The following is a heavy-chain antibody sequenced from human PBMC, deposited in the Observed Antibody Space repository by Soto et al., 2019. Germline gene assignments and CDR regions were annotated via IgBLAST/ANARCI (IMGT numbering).Heavy chain of an antibody. CDR1: GYTFSSYS. CDR2: IYPEDSDT. J-gene: IGHJ4*02. D-gene: IGHD2-15*01. V-gene: IGHV5-51*01. CDR3: GKIGSSYNPFDF. Sequence: GESLKISCDGSGYTFSSYSIGWVRQMPGKGLGWVGIIYPEDSDTRYSPSFRGQVTISVDKSISRAYLQWSSLKASDSAMYFCGKIGSSYNPFDFWGRGTLVTVSS.